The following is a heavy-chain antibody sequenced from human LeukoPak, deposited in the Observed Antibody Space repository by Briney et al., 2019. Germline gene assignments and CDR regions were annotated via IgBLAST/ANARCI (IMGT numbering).Heavy chain of an antibody. CDR1: GGSISSGSYY. Sequence: SQTLSLTCTVSGGSISSGSYYWSWIRQPAGKGLEWIGRIYTSGSTNYDPSLKSRVTMSVDTSKNQFSLKLKSVTAADTAVYYCAREAAGTIRFDSWGQGTLVTVSS. D-gene: IGHD6-13*01. CDR2: IYTSGST. CDR3: AREAAGTIRFDS. V-gene: IGHV4-61*02. J-gene: IGHJ4*02.